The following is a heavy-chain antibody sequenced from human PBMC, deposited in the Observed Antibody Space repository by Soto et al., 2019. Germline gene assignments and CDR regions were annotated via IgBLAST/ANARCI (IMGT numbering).Heavy chain of an antibody. J-gene: IGHJ1*01. D-gene: IGHD3-22*01. CDR2: ISGNGDTT. Sequence: AGGSLRLSCAASGFTFSSSAMSWVRPAPGKGLDWVSAISGNGDTTYYADSVKGWFTISRDISKNTLYLQMNSLRAEDTAVYYCTEIHCCAMVSTTFQHWGQGTLVTVSS. CDR3: TEIHCCAMVSTTFQH. V-gene: IGHV3-23*01. CDR1: GFTFSSSA.